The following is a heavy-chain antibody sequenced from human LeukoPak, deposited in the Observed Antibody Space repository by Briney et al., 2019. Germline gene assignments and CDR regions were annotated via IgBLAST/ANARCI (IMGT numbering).Heavy chain of an antibody. D-gene: IGHD2-21*01. Sequence: GGSLRLSCTASGFTFTSYWMNWVRQAPGKGLEWVASINEDGSEIHYVDSVKGRFTISRDNAKDSLYLQMNSLTAEDTAMYYCVRAYHPGGWFDPWGQGTLVTVSS. CDR1: GFTFTSYW. CDR3: VRAYHPGGWFDP. CDR2: INEDGSEI. J-gene: IGHJ5*02. V-gene: IGHV3-7*04.